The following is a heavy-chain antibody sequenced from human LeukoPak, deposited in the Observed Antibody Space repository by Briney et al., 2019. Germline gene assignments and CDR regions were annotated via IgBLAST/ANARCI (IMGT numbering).Heavy chain of an antibody. CDR2: SIPIFGTA. J-gene: IGHJ4*02. CDR1: GFTFSSYA. CDR3: ARDLLEYSPDYYDSSGLGY. V-gene: IGHV1-69*06. Sequence: PGGSLRLSCAASGFTFSSYAISWVRQAPGQGLEWMGGSIPIFGTANYAQKFQGRVTITADKSTSTAYMELSSLRSEDTAVYYCARDLLEYSPDYYDSSGLGYWGQGTLVTVSS. D-gene: IGHD3-22*01.